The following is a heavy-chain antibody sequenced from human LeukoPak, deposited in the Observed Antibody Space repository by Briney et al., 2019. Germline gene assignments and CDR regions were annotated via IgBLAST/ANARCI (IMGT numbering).Heavy chain of an antibody. CDR2: IYYSGST. CDR1: GGSISSYY. D-gene: IGHD4-23*01. J-gene: IGHJ4*02. Sequence: SETLSLTCTVSGGSISSYYWSWIRQPPGKGLEWIGYIYYSGSTNYNPSLKSRVTISVDTSKNQFSLKLSSVTAADTAVYYCAIGTDYGGIYFDYWGQGTLVTVSS. CDR3: AIGTDYGGIYFDY. V-gene: IGHV4-59*01.